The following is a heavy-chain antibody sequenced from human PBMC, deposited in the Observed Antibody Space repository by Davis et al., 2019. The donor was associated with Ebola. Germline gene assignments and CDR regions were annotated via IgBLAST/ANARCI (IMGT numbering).Heavy chain of an antibody. J-gene: IGHJ4*02. CDR1: GFSLSNDW. CDR2: IKTKTEGGTT. CDR3: TTDPPGHY. V-gene: IGHV3-15*01. Sequence: PGGSLRLSCAASGFSLSNDWMSWVRQAPGKGLEWVGRIKTKTEGGTTDYAAPVKGRFTISRDDSKNTLFLQMSSLKNEDTAVYYCTTDPPGHYWGQGTLVTVSS.